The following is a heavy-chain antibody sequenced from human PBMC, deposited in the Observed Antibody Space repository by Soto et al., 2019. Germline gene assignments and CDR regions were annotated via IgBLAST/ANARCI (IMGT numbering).Heavy chain of an antibody. V-gene: IGHV3-49*03. CDR1: GFTFGDYA. Sequence: LRLSCTASGFTFGDYAMSWFRQAPGKGLEWVGFIRSKAYGGTTEYAASVKGRFTISRDDPKSIAYLQMNSLKTEDTAVYYCTRAGYYYDSSGYLRMDAFDIWGQGTMVTVSS. J-gene: IGHJ3*02. D-gene: IGHD3-22*01. CDR2: IRSKAYGGTT. CDR3: TRAGYYYDSSGYLRMDAFDI.